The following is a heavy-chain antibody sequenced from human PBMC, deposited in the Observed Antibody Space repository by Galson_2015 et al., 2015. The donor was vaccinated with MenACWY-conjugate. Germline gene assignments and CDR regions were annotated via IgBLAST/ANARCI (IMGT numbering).Heavy chain of an antibody. Sequence: SLRLSCAASGFTFSSYRMNWVRQAPGKGLVWVSYISSSSSTIYYADSVKGRFTISRDNAKNSLYLQMNSLRAEDTAVYYRARDLGYSGGYWGQGTLLTVSS. D-gene: IGHD5-18*01. CDR2: ISSSSSTI. CDR3: ARDLGYSGGY. CDR1: GFTFSSYR. J-gene: IGHJ4*02. V-gene: IGHV3-48*04.